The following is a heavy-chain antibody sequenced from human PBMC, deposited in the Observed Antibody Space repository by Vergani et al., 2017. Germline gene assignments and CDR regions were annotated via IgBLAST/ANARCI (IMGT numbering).Heavy chain of an antibody. J-gene: IGHJ5*02. Sequence: QVQLVQSGAEVKKPGASVKVSCKASGYTFTSYYMHWVRQAPGQGLEWMGIINPSGGSTSYAQKFQGRVTMTRDTSTSTVYMELSSLRSEDTAVYYCARASDFWSGYYPNWFDPWGQGTLVTVSS. CDR2: INPSGGST. CDR1: GYTFTSYY. V-gene: IGHV1-46*01. CDR3: ARASDFWSGYYPNWFDP. D-gene: IGHD3-3*01.